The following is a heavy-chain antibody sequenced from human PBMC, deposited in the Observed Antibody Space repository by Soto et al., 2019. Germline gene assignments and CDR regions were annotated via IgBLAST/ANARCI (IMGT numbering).Heavy chain of an antibody. Sequence: ASVKVSCKASGYTFTSYGISWVRQAPGQGLEWMGWISAYNGNTNYAQKLQGRVTMTTDTSTSTAYMELRSLRSDDTAVYYCARDRGDYGDWGIVGWGQGTLVTVSS. J-gene: IGHJ4*02. CDR2: ISAYNGNT. V-gene: IGHV1-18*01. CDR1: GYTFTSYG. CDR3: ARDRGDYGDWGIVG. D-gene: IGHD4-17*01.